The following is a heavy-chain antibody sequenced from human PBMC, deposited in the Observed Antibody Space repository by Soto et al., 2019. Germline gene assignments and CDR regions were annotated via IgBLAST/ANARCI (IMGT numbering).Heavy chain of an antibody. V-gene: IGHV4-39*07. J-gene: IGHJ2*01. CDR1: CDSITSDNFY. Sequence: SETLSLTCTVSCDSITSDNFYWGWIRQAPGLGLEWIGSSSHGGSTYYNPSLKSRVTVSVDTSKNQISLRVRSVTAADTAVYYCARSPILYGDYDSWYFDLWGRGTLVTVSS. CDR3: ARSPILYGDYDSWYFDL. CDR2: SSHGGST. D-gene: IGHD4-17*01.